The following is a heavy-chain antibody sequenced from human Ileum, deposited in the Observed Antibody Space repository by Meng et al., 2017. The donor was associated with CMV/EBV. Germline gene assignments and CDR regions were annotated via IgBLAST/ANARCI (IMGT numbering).Heavy chain of an antibody. Sequence: ETLSLTCTVSGYSINSRYYGGWIRQPPGKGLEWVAHIKHDGSEEYYGDSVKGRFAISRDNARNSLYLQMNSLRPEDTAVYYCARNCGDDCWHYWGQGNLVTVSS. D-gene: IGHD2-21*01. V-gene: IGHV3-7*01. J-gene: IGHJ4*02. CDR2: IKHDGSEE. CDR3: ARNCGDDCWHY. CDR1: GYSINSRYY.